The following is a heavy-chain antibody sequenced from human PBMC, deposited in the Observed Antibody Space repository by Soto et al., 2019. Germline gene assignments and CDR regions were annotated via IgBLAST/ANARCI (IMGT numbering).Heavy chain of an antibody. CDR2: IIPIFGTA. CDR1: GGTFSSYA. D-gene: IGHD3-22*01. CDR3: ASHYDSSGYYYRGLDY. V-gene: IGHV1-69*12. J-gene: IGHJ4*02. Sequence: QVQLVQSGAEVKKPGSSLKVSCKASGGTFSSYAISWVRQAPGQGLEWMGGIIPIFGTADYAQKFQGRVTITADESTRTGNMELSSLRSEYTAVYYCASHYDSSGYYYRGLDYWGQGTLVPVSS.